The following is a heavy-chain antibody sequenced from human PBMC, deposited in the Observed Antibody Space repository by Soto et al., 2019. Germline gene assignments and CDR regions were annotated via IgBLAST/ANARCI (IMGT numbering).Heavy chain of an antibody. V-gene: IGHV3-30-3*01. D-gene: IGHD3-22*01. CDR3: ARENYFDSSVSTY. Sequence: QVQLVESGGGVVQPGRSLRLSCAASGFTFSSYAMHWVRQAPGKGLEWVAVISYDGSNKYYADSVKGRFTISRDNSKNTLYRKMNTLRAGDTVVYYCARENYFDSSVSTYGAQGPLVAVS. J-gene: IGHJ4*02. CDR1: GFTFSSYA. CDR2: ISYDGSNK.